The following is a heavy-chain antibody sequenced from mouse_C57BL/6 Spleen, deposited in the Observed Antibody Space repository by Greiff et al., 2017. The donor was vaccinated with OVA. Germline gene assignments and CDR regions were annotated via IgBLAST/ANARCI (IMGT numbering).Heavy chain of an antibody. D-gene: IGHD2-1*01. CDR2: IWSGGST. CDR1: GFSLTSYG. V-gene: IGHV2-2*01. Sequence: VQLQQSGPGLVQPSQSLSITCTVSGFSLTSYGVHWVHQSPGKGLEWLGVIWSGGSTDYNAAFISRLSISKDNSKSQVFFKMNSLQADDTAIYYCARNLNYGNYVYYAMDYWGQGTSVTVSS. CDR3: ARNLNYGNYVYYAMDY. J-gene: IGHJ4*01.